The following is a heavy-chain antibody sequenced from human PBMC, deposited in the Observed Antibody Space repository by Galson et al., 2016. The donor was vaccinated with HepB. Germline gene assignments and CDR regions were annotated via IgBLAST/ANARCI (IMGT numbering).Heavy chain of an antibody. J-gene: IGHJ6*03. CDR2: INPSGGST. D-gene: IGHD4-17*01. V-gene: IGHV1-46*01. CDR1: GYTFTSYY. Sequence: SVKVSCKASGYTFTSYYMHRVRQAPGQGLEWMGKINPSGGSTRYAQKFQGRVTMTRDTSTSTVYMELSSLRSEDTAVYYCARGTVTPFHYYYYMDVWGKGTTVTVSS. CDR3: ARGTVTPFHYYYYMDV.